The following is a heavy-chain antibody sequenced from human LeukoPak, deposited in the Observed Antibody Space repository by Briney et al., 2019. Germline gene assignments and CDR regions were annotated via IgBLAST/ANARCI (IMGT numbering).Heavy chain of an antibody. Sequence: PGGSLRLSCAASGFTFSSYWMSWVRQAPGKRLEWVANINQDGREKFYVDSVKGRFTISRDNAKNSLYLQMNSLRAEDTAVYFCARESHANYDYWGQGTLVTVSS. J-gene: IGHJ4*02. D-gene: IGHD1-7*01. CDR1: GFTFSSYW. CDR2: INQDGREK. CDR3: ARESHANYDY. V-gene: IGHV3-7*01.